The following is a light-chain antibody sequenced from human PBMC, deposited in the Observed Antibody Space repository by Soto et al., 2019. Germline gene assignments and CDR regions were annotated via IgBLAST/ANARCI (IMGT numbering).Light chain of an antibody. CDR2: LEGSGSY. Sequence: QSVLTQSSCASASLGSSVKLTCTLSSGHSSYVIAWHHQQPGKAPRYLMKLEGSGSYNKGSGVPDRFSGSSSGADRYLTISNLQFEDEANYYCETWDSNTRVFGGGTKLTAL. V-gene: IGLV4-60*02. CDR3: ETWDSNTRV. CDR1: SGHSSYV. J-gene: IGLJ2*01.